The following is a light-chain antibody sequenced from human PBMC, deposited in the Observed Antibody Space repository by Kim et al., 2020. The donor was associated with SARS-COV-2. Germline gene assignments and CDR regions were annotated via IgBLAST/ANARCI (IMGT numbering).Light chain of an antibody. Sequence: GHTVTISCPRTSGNIADNYLQWYQQRPGSAPTIVIYEDSERPSGVPDRFSGSIDTSSSSASLTISGLKTEDEADYYCQSYDISNVIFGGGTQLTVL. J-gene: IGLJ2*01. CDR3: QSYDISNVI. CDR1: SGNIADNY. CDR2: EDS. V-gene: IGLV6-57*03.